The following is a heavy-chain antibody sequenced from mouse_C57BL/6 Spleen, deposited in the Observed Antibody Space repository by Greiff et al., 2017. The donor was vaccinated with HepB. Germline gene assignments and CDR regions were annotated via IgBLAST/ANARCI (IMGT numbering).Heavy chain of an antibody. Sequence: QVQLQQSGAELVRPGPSVKVSCKASGYAFTNYLIEWVKQRPGQGLEWIGVINPGSGGTNYNEKLKGKATLTADKSSSTAYMQLSSLTSEESVVYFCARAGIYYGNFHWYFDVWGTGTTVTVSS. J-gene: IGHJ1*03. CDR2: INPGSGGT. V-gene: IGHV1-54*01. CDR1: GYAFTNYL. D-gene: IGHD2-1*01. CDR3: ARAGIYYGNFHWYFDV.